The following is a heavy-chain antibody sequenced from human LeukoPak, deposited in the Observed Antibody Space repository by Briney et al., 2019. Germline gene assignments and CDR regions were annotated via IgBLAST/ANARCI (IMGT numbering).Heavy chain of an antibody. J-gene: IGHJ6*03. CDR3: AGEKAARYHIDV. CDR2: ISSRSSTM. CDR1: AFTLSTYN. D-gene: IGHD6-6*01. V-gene: IGHV3-48*01. Sequence: PGGSLRLSCAASAFTLSTYNMNWVRQAPGKGLEWVSYISSRSSTMYYADSVKGRFTVSRDNAKNSLYLQMSSLRAEDTAVYYCAGEKAARYHIDVWGKGTTVTVSS.